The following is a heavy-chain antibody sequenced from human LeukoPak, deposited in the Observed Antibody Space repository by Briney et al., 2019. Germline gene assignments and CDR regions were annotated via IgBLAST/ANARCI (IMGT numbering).Heavy chain of an antibody. J-gene: IGHJ4*02. V-gene: IGHV4-39*07. D-gene: IGHD6-13*01. CDR2: IYYSGST. CDR1: GGSISSSSYY. Sequence: PSETLSLTCTVSGGSISSSSYYWGWIRQPPGKGLEWIGSIYYSGSTYYNPSLKSRVTISVDTSKNQFSLKLSSVTAADTAVYYCARGIAAIRVPYFDYWGQGTLVTVSP. CDR3: ARGIAAIRVPYFDY.